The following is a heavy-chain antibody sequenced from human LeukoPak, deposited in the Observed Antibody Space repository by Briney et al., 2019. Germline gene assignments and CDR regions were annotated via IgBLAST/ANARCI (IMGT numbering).Heavy chain of an antibody. V-gene: IGHV5-10-1*01. CDR1: GYRFTSYW. J-gene: IGHJ3*02. CDR2: IDPSDSYT. D-gene: IGHD3-9*01. Sequence: PGEALKISCKGSGYRFTSYWISWGRQMPGKGLGWMGRIDPSDSYTNYSPSFQGHVTISADKSISTAYLQWSSLKASDTAMYYCARPILTGYYSDAFDIWGQGSLVTVSS. CDR3: ARPILTGYYSDAFDI.